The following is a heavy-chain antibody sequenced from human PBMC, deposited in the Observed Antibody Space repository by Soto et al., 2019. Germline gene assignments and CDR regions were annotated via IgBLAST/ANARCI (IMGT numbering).Heavy chain of an antibody. Sequence: EVQLVESGGGLVQPGGSLRLSCAASGFTFSDHYMDWVRQAPGKGLEWVGRTRNKANSYTTEYAASVKGRFTISRDDSKNSLYLQMNSLKTEDTAMYYCARAGGRAFTIDNWGQGILVTVSS. CDR3: ARAGGRAFTIDN. CDR1: GFTFSDHY. J-gene: IGHJ4*02. V-gene: IGHV3-72*01. CDR2: TRNKANSYTT. D-gene: IGHD3-3*02.